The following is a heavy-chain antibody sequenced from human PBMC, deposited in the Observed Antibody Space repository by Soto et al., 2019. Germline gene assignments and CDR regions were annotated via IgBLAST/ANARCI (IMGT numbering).Heavy chain of an antibody. Sequence: VQLVQSGDEVRKPGYSVKVSCTASGYIFVNSGIAWVRQAPGHGLEWMGWISPDSGNTHYASKVQGRLTMTTDTSTNTAFMDLGRLTSDDTALYYCAMVYNYVTPTPQDVWGQGTTVTVSS. CDR2: ISPDSGNT. CDR3: AMVYNYVTPTPQDV. D-gene: IGHD3-16*01. J-gene: IGHJ6*02. CDR1: GYIFVNSG. V-gene: IGHV1-18*01.